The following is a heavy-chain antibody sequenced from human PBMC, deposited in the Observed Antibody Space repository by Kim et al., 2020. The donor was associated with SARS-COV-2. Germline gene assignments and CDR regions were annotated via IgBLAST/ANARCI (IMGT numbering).Heavy chain of an antibody. J-gene: IGHJ4*02. CDR3: ARDTSGYTDFDY. CDR1: GGSVSITAC. CDR2: ICPSGSP. Sequence: SETLSLTCAVSGGSVSITACWTWIRQPPGKVLEWIGEICPSGSPNYNPSLKSRLTMSVDKSKNQFSLNLNSVTAADTATYYCARDTSGYTDFDYWGQGTLVTVSS. D-gene: IGHD5-12*01. V-gene: IGHV4-4*02.